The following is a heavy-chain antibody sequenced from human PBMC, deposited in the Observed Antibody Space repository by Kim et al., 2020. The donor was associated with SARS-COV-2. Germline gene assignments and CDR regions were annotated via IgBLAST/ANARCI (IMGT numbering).Heavy chain of an antibody. Sequence: GDSDSRYSQCFQGQVTISADKSINSAYLQWSSLKASDTAIYYCAREGFDYWGQGTLVTVSS. CDR2: GDSDS. CDR3: AREGFDY. J-gene: IGHJ4*02. V-gene: IGHV5-51*01.